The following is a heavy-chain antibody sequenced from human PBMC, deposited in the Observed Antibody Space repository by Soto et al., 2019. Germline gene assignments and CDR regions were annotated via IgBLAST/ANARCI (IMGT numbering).Heavy chain of an antibody. CDR3: ARVGDYYDSSGYPTSYFDY. CDR2: IYYSGST. D-gene: IGHD3-22*01. Sequence: SETLALTCTVPGGSISSYYWSWIRQPPGKGLEWIGYIYYSGSTNYNPSLKSRVTISVDTSKNQFSLKLSSVTAADTAVYYCARVGDYYDSSGYPTSYFDYWGQGTLVTVSS. V-gene: IGHV4-59*01. CDR1: GGSISSYY. J-gene: IGHJ4*02.